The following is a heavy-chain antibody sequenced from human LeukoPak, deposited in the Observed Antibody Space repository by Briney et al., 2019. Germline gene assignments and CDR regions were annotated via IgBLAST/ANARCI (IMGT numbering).Heavy chain of an antibody. CDR1: GSTFSSYG. Sequence: GRSLRLSCAASGSTFSSYGMHWVRQAPGKGLEWVAVIWSDGSNKDYADSVKGRFTISRDNSKNTLYLEMNRLRAEDTAVYYCAKDRGATGSDWFDPWGQGTLVSVSS. V-gene: IGHV3-33*06. CDR2: IWSDGSNK. CDR3: AKDRGATGSDWFDP. D-gene: IGHD1-26*01. J-gene: IGHJ5*02.